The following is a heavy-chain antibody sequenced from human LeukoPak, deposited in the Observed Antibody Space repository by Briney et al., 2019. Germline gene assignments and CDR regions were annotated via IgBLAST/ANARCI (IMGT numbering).Heavy chain of an antibody. D-gene: IGHD3-22*01. V-gene: IGHV1-69*13. CDR3: ARVLMGGYYYFDY. J-gene: IGHJ4*02. Sequence: SVKVSCKASGGTFSSYAISWVRQAPGQGLEWMGGIIPIFGTANYAQKFQGRVTITADESTSTAYMELSSLRSEDAAVYYCARVLMGGYYYFDYWGQGTLVTVSS. CDR1: GGTFSSYA. CDR2: IIPIFGTA.